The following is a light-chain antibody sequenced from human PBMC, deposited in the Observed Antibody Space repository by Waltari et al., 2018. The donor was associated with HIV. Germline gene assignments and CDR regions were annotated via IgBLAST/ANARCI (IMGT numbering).Light chain of an antibody. V-gene: IGKV4-1*01. J-gene: IGKJ2*01. CDR3: QQFYRTPYT. Sequence: DIVMTQSPESLAVSLGERATINCKSSQTIFYKSNNKNYLAWYQQKPGQSPKLLISWASNREFGVPDRFSGSWSGTDFTLTISSLQAEDVAVYYCQQFYRTPYTFGQGTRLEFK. CDR1: QTIFYKSNNKNY. CDR2: WAS.